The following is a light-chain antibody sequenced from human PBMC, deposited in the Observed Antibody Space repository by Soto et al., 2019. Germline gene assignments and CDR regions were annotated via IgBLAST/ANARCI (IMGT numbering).Light chain of an antibody. Sequence: EVVLTQSPGTLSLSPGERATLSCRASQSVSSDYLAWYQQKPGQAPRLLLYGTSSRATGIPDRFSGRGSGTDCTLTSSRLEPEDSAVYYCQQYVSSSWTFGQGTKVVIK. J-gene: IGKJ1*01. CDR1: QSVSSDY. V-gene: IGKV3-20*01. CDR2: GTS. CDR3: QQYVSSSWT.